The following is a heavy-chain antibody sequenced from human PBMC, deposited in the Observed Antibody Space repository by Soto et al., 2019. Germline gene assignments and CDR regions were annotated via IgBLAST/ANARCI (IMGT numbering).Heavy chain of an antibody. CDR2: IYYSGST. CDR3: ARSPRQWLVRLGGSTCFDY. J-gene: IGHJ4*02. D-gene: IGHD6-19*01. V-gene: IGHV4-39*01. Sequence: SQTLSLTCNVSGGSISSYYWSWIRQPPGKGLEWIGSIYYSGSTYYNPSLKSRVTISVDTSKNQFSLKLSSVTAADTAVYYCARSPRQWLVRLGGSTCFDYWGQGNLVTVS. CDR1: GGSISSYY.